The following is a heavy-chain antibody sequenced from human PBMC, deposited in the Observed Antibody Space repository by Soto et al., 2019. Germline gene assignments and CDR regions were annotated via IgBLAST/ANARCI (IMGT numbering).Heavy chain of an antibody. J-gene: IGHJ6*02. CDR1: GYTFTSYY. Sequence: ASVKVSCKASGYTFTSYYMHWVRQAPGQGLEWMGIINPSGGSTSYAQKFQGRVTMTRDTSTSTVYMELSSLRSEDTAVYYCSREGQRYSIVDYYYYYGMDVWGQGSTVTGS. CDR3: SREGQRYSIVDYYYYYGMDV. V-gene: IGHV1-46*01. D-gene: IGHD4-4*01. CDR2: INPSGGST.